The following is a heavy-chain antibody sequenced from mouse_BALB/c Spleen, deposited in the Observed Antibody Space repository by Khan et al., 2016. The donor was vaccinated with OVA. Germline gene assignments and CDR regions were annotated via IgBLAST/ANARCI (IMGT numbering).Heavy chain of an antibody. D-gene: IGHD1-1*01. J-gene: IGHJ1*01. CDR3: ARGTTTSYWYFDV. CDR1: GYSFTSYW. Sequence: QVQLQQSGAELVRPGGSVKLSCKASGYSFTSYWMNWMKQRPGQGLEWIGVIHPSDSETRLNQRFRDKATLTVDKSSSTAYMQLNSPTSEDAAVDYCARGTTTSYWYFDVWGAGTTVTVAS. V-gene: IGHV1-61*01. CDR2: IHPSDSET.